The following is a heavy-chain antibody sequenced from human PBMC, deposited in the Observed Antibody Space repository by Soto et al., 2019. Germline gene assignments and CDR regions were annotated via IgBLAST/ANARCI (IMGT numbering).Heavy chain of an antibody. D-gene: IGHD4-17*01. V-gene: IGHV4-30-4*01. CDR2: IYYSGST. J-gene: IGHJ5*02. CDR3: APGAYGNCFDT. Sequence: SETLSLTCTVSGGSISSGDYYWSWIRQPPGKGLEWIGYIYYSGSTYYNPSLKSRVTISVDTSKNQFSLKLSSVTAADPAVYYCAPGAYGNCFDTWGQGTLVTVSS. CDR1: GGSISSGDYY.